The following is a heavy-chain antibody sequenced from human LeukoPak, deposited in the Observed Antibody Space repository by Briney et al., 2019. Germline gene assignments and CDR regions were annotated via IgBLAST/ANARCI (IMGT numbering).Heavy chain of an antibody. CDR1: GFTFDDYG. D-gene: IGHD2-2*01. J-gene: IGHJ4*02. V-gene: IGHV3-20*04. CDR3: ARDLGYCSSTSCPFDY. Sequence: GGSLRLSCAASGFTFDDYGMSWVRQAPGKGLEWVSGINWNGGSTGYADSEKGRFTISRDNAKNSLYLQMNSLRAEDTALYYCARDLGYCSSTSCPFDYWGQGTLVTVSS. CDR2: INWNGGST.